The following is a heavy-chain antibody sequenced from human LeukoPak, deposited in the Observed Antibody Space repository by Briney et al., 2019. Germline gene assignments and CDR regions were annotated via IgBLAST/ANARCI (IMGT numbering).Heavy chain of an antibody. CDR1: GFTVSSNY. CDR2: IYSGGST. CDR3: ARELREAAATNYYYYYGMDV. D-gene: IGHD6-13*01. J-gene: IGHJ6*02. V-gene: IGHV3-53*04. Sequence: PGGSLRLSCAASGFTVSSNYMSWVRQAPGKGLEWVSVIYSGGSTYYADSVKGRFTISRHNSKNTLYLQMNSLRAEDTAVYYCARELREAAATNYYYYYGMDVWGQGTTVTVSS.